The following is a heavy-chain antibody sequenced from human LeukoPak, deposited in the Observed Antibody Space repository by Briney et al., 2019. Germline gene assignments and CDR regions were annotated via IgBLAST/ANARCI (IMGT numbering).Heavy chain of an antibody. J-gene: IGHJ4*02. D-gene: IGHD6-13*01. V-gene: IGHV3-30*04. CDR2: ISYDGSNK. Sequence: GGSLRLSCAASGFTFSSYAMHWVRQAPGKVLEWVAVISYDGSNKYYADSVKGRFTISRDNSKNTLYLQMNSLRAEDTAVYYCASSIYSSSWYRIYWGQGTLVTVSS. CDR1: GFTFSSYA. CDR3: ASSIYSSSWYRIY.